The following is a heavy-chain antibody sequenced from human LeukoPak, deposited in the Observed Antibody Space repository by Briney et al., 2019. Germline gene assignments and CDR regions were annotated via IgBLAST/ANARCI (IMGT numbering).Heavy chain of an antibody. Sequence: GGSLRLSCAASGFILSDHYIDWVRQAPGKGLEWIGRTRNKANSYTTEYAASVKGRFTISRDDPKNLLYLQMNSLKSEDTAVYYCGRSGRYRPSDLWGQGTLVTVSS. J-gene: IGHJ5*02. D-gene: IGHD1-26*01. CDR1: GFILSDHY. CDR3: GRSGRYRPSDL. V-gene: IGHV3-72*01. CDR2: TRNKANSYTT.